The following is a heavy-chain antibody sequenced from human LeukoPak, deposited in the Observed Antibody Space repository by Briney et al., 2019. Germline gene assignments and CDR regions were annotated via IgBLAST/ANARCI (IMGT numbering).Heavy chain of an antibody. CDR1: GGPISSSSYY. D-gene: IGHD2/OR15-2a*01. CDR3: ERQGAFVD. CDR2: IYYSGST. V-gene: IGHV4-39*01. Sequence: SETLSLTCTVSGGPISSSSYYWGWIRQPPGKGLEWIGSIYYSGSTYYNPSLKSRVTISVDTSKNQFSLKLSSVTAADTAGYYCERQGAFVDWGQGTLVTVSS. J-gene: IGHJ4*02.